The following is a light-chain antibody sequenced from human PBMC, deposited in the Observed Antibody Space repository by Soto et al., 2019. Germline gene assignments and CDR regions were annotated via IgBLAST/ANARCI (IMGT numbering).Light chain of an antibody. CDR3: QQYYSYPHT. CDR1: QGISSY. CDR2: AAS. J-gene: IGKJ1*01. V-gene: IGKV1-8*01. Sequence: AIRMTQSPSSFSASTGDRVTITCRASQGISSYLAWYQQKPGKAPKLLIYAASTLQSGVPSRFSGSGSGTDLTLTISCLQSEDFATYYCQQYYSYPHTVGQGTKVEIK.